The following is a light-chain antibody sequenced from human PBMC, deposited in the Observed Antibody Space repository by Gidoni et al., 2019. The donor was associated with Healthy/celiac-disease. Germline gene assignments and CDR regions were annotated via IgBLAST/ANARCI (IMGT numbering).Light chain of an antibody. V-gene: IGKV1-39*01. CDR1: QSISSY. CDR3: QQSYSIPYT. CDR2: AAS. Sequence: DIQMTQSPSSLSASVGDRVTITCRASQSISSYLNWYQQKPGKAPKLLIYAASSLQSGVPSRFSGRGSGTDFTLTISSLQPEDFATYYCQQSYSIPYTFGQGTKLEI. J-gene: IGKJ2*01.